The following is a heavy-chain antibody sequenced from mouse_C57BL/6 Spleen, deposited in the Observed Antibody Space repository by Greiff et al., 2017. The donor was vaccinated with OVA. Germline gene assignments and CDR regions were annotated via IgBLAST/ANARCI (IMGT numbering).Heavy chain of an antibody. Sequence: QVQLQQPGAELVKPGASVKLSCKASGYTFTSYWMHWVKQRPGQGLEWIGMIHPNSGSTNYNEKFKSKATLTVDQSSSTASMQLSSLTSEASAVSKCATYYSNPYYALDYWGQGTTVTVSS. CDR2: IHPNSGST. CDR3: ATYYSNPYYALDY. CDR1: GYTFTSYW. V-gene: IGHV1-64*01. D-gene: IGHD2-5*01. J-gene: IGHJ4*01.